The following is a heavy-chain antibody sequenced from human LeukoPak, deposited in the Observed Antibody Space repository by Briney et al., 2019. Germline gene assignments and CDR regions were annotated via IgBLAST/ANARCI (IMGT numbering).Heavy chain of an antibody. CDR1: GDSITTHP. V-gene: IGHV4-59*11. Sequence: PSETLSLTCTVSGDSITTHPWSWVRQTSGKGLDYIGFIDSNGNTNYNPSLKTRVIISSDTSTNQISLTLNSVAAAGTAVYYCSRLAKCDGNCYSFDLWGQGMPVTVSS. CDR2: IDSNGNT. D-gene: IGHD2-15*01. CDR3: SRLAKCDGNCYSFDL. J-gene: IGHJ4*02.